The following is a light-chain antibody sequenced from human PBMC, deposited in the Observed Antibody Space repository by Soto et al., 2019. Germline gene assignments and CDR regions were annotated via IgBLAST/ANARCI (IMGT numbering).Light chain of an antibody. V-gene: IGKV3-11*01. CDR3: QQRSNWPLT. Sequence: EIVLTQSPATLSLSPGERATLSCRASQSVSRYLAWYQQKPGQAPRLLIYDASNRAMGIPARFSGSGSGTDFTLTISSLEPEDFAVYDCQQRSNWPLTFGGGTKVEIK. J-gene: IGKJ4*01. CDR1: QSVSRY. CDR2: DAS.